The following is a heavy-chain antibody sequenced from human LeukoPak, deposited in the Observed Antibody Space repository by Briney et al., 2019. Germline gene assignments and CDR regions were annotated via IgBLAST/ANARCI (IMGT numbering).Heavy chain of an antibody. V-gene: IGHV4-34*01. CDR2: INHSGST. D-gene: IGHD3-16*01. Sequence: SEILSLTCAVYGGSFSGYYWSWIRQPPGKGLEWIGEINHSGSTNYNPSLKSRVTISVDTSKNQFSLKLSSVTAADTAVYYCASPNGGYYYGMDVWGQGTTVTVSS. CDR3: ASPNGGYYYGMDV. J-gene: IGHJ6*02. CDR1: GGSFSGYY.